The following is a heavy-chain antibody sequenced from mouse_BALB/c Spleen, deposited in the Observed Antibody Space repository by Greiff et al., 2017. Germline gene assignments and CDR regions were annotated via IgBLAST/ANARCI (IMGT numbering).Heavy chain of an antibody. J-gene: IGHJ1*01. V-gene: IGHV5-17*02. CDR3: ARRGSSWYFDV. CDR2: ISSGSSTI. Sequence: EVNVVESGGGLVQPGGSRKLSCAASGFTFSSFGMHWVRQAPEKGLEWVAYISSGSSTIYYADTVKGRFTISRDNPKNTLFLQMTSLRSEDTAMYYCARRGSSWYFDVWGAGTTVTVSS. D-gene: IGHD1-1*01. CDR1: GFTFSSFG.